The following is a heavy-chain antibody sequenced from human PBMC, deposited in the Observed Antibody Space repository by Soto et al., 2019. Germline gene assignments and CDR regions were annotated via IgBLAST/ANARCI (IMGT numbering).Heavy chain of an antibody. V-gene: IGHV3-48*02. CDR3: ARDPPSYCSGGSCIPF. CDR2: ISSSSSTI. D-gene: IGHD2-15*01. J-gene: IGHJ4*02. CDR1: GFTFSSYS. Sequence: EVQLVESGGGLVQPGGSLRLSCAASGFTFSSYSMNWVRQAPGKGLEWVSYISSSSSTIYYADSVKGRFTISRDNAKNSLYLQMNSLRDEDTAVYYCARDPPSYCSGGSCIPFWGQGTLVTVSS.